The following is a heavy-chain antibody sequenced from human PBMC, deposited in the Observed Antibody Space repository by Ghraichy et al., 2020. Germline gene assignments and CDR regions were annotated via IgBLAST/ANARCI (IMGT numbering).Heavy chain of an antibody. Sequence: GSLRLSCAASGFTFSDYYMSWIRQAPGKGLEWVSYISSSGSTIYYADSVKGRFTISRDNAKNSLYLQMNSLRAEDTAVYYCAREAKLRFLEWFIQGWFDPWGQGTLVTVSS. CDR1: GFTFSDYY. D-gene: IGHD3-3*01. V-gene: IGHV3-11*01. CDR3: AREAKLRFLEWFIQGWFDP. J-gene: IGHJ5*02. CDR2: ISSSGSTI.